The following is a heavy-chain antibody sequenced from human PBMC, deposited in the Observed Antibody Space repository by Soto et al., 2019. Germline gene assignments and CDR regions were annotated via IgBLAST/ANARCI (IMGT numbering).Heavy chain of an antibody. CDR3: AKDEAAAGEFDY. J-gene: IGHJ4*02. CDR2: ISGSGGST. V-gene: IGHV3-23*01. Sequence: EVQLLESGGGLVQPGGSLRLSCAASGFTFSSYAMSWVRQAPGKGLEWVSAISGSGGSTYYADSVKGRFTISRDNAKNTLYLQMNSLRAEDTAVYYCAKDEAAAGEFDYWGQGTLVTVSS. CDR1: GFTFSSYA. D-gene: IGHD6-13*01.